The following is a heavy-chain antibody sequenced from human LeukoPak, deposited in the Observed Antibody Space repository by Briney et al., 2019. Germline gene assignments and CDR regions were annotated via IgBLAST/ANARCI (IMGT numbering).Heavy chain of an antibody. CDR2: ISGSGGST. D-gene: IGHD2-21*01. V-gene: IGHV3-23*01. J-gene: IGHJ6*03. Sequence: PGGSLRLSCAASGFTFSSYAMSWVRQAPGKGLEWVSAISGSGGSTYYADSVKGRFTISRDNSKNTLYLQMNSLRAEDTAVYYCAKEGGDPQWYYYYYMDVWGKGTTVTVSS. CDR3: AKEGGDPQWYYYYYMDV. CDR1: GFTFSSYA.